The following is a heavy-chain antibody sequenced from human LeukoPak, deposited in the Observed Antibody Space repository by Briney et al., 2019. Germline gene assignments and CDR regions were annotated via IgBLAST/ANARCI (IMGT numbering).Heavy chain of an antibody. CDR1: GFTFSSYS. J-gene: IGHJ4*02. CDR2: IASSVTTT. Sequence: GGSLRLSCAASGFTFSSYSMGWVRQAPGKGLEWVSAIASSVTTTYYADSVKGRFTISRDNSKNMLYLQMNSLRAEDTAVYYCATLDLRGYYFDYWGQGTLVTVSS. CDR3: ATLDLRGYYFDY. D-gene: IGHD3-22*01. V-gene: IGHV3-23*05.